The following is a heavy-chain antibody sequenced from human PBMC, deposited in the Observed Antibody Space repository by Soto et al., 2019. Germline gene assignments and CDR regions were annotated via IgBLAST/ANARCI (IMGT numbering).Heavy chain of an antibody. CDR3: AGHNWNDGVYAWFDT. V-gene: IGHV4-39*01. CDR1: AGSITSSSYY. CDR2: IYYSGST. D-gene: IGHD1-20*01. Sequence: SETLSLTCTVSAGSITSSSYYWGWIRQPPGKGLEWIGSIYYSGSTYYNPSLKSRVTISVDTSKNQFSLKLSSVTAADTAVYYCAGHNWNDGVYAWFDTWGQGTLVNVSS. J-gene: IGHJ5*02.